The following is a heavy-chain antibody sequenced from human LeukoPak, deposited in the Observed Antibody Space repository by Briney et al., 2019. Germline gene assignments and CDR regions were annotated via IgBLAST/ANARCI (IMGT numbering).Heavy chain of an antibody. CDR3: ARGIVGATYPYYFDY. Sequence: GGSLRLSCAASGFTFSSYWMSWVRQAPGKGLEWVANIKQDGSEKYYVDSVKGRFTISRDNAKNSLYLQMNSLRAEDTALYYCARGIVGATYPYYFDYWGQGTLVTVSS. D-gene: IGHD1-26*01. CDR1: GFTFSSYW. CDR2: IKQDGSEK. V-gene: IGHV3-7*03. J-gene: IGHJ4*02.